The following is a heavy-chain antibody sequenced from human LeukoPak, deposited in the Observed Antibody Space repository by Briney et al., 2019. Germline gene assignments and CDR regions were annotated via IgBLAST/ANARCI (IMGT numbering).Heavy chain of an antibody. J-gene: IGHJ4*02. V-gene: IGHV3-21*01. CDR2: ISSSSSYI. CDR3: ARASFWSGYPLDY. D-gene: IGHD3-3*01. CDR1: GFTFSSYS. Sequence: SGGSLRLSCAASGFTFSSYSMNWVRQAPGKWQEWVSSISSSSSYIYYADSVKGRFTISRDNAKNSLYLQMNSLRAEDTAVYYCARASFWSGYPLDYWGQGTLVTVSS.